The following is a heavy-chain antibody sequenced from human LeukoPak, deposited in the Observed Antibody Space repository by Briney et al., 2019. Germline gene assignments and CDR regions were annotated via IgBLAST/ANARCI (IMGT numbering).Heavy chain of an antibody. V-gene: IGHV3-48*03. Sequence: GGSLRLSCVVSGFTLRSYEMNWVRQAPGKGLEWVSYISSGGTTIYYADSVKGRFTISRDNSKNTLYLQMNSLRAEDTALYFCAKIALSWVSCPIDYWGQGTLVTVSS. CDR1: GFTLRSYE. D-gene: IGHD5/OR15-5a*01. CDR3: AKIALSWVSCPIDY. J-gene: IGHJ4*02. CDR2: ISSGGTTI.